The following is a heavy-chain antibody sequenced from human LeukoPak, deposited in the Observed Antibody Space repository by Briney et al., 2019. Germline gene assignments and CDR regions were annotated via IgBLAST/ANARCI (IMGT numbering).Heavy chain of an antibody. J-gene: IGHJ4*02. D-gene: IGHD3-10*01. CDR3: AKDQMGITMVREARDYFDY. V-gene: IGHV3-53*01. Sequence: PGGSLRLSCAASGFTVSSTYMSWVRQAPGKGLEWVSVIYSGGNIYYIDSVKGRFTISRDTSKNTLYLQMNSPRVEDTAVYYCAKDQMGITMVREARDYFDYWGQGSLVTVSS. CDR2: IYSGGNI. CDR1: GFTVSSTY.